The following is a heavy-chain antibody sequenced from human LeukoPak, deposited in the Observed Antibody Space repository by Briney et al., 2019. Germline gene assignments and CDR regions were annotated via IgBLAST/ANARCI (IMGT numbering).Heavy chain of an antibody. Sequence: GRSLRLSCAASGFTFSSYAMHWVRQAPGKGLEWVAVISYDGSNKYYADSVKGRFTISRDNSKNTLYLQMNSLRAEDTAVYYCAKDPHYDSSAQFDYWGQGTLVTVSS. V-gene: IGHV3-30-3*01. J-gene: IGHJ4*02. CDR3: AKDPHYDSSAQFDY. CDR2: ISYDGSNK. D-gene: IGHD3-22*01. CDR1: GFTFSSYA.